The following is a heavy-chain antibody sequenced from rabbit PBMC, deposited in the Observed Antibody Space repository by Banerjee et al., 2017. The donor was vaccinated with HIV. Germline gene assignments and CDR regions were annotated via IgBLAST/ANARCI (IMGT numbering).Heavy chain of an antibody. V-gene: IGHV1S40*01. CDR2: IDAGSGST. Sequence: QSLEESGGGLVQPEGSLTLTCTASGFSFSSNYYMCWVRQAPGKGLEWIACIDAGSGSTYNASWAEGQFTISKSSSTTVTLQMTSLTAADTATYFCARDAGYAGSNLWGPGTLVTVS. CDR1: GFSFSSNYY. CDR3: ARDAGYAGSNL. J-gene: IGHJ4*01. D-gene: IGHD4-2*01.